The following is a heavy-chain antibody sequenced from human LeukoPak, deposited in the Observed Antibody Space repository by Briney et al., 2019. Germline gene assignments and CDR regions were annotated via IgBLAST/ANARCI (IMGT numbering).Heavy chain of an antibody. CDR1: GFTFSSYG. CDR2: IWYDGSNK. D-gene: IGHD2-15*01. V-gene: IGHV3-33*01. CDR3: ASGIAAISIYHGMDV. J-gene: IGHJ6*02. Sequence: GGSLRLSCAASGFTFSSYGMHWVRQAPGKGLEWVAVIWYDGSNKYYADSVKGRFTISRDNSKNTLYLQMNSLRAEDTAVYYCASGIAAISIYHGMDVWGQGTTVTVSS.